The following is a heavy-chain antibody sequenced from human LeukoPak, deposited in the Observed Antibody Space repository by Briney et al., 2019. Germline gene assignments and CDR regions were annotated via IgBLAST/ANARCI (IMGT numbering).Heavy chain of an antibody. CDR2: IYYTGST. Sequence: PSETLSLTCTVSGGSINNYYWSWVRQPPGAGLEWLAYIYYTGSTNYNPSLKSRVTISVDTSKNQFSLKLSSVTAADTAVYYCARGSVDTAMVDYWGQGTLVTVSS. CDR1: GGSINNYY. J-gene: IGHJ4*02. V-gene: IGHV4-59*12. CDR3: ARGSVDTAMVDY. D-gene: IGHD5-18*01.